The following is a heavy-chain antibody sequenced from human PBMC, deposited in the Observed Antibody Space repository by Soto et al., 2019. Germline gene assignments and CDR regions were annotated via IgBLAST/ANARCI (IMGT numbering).Heavy chain of an antibody. Sequence: ASVKVSCKASGYTFTGYYMHWVRQAPGQGLEWMGWINPNSGGTNYAQKFQGRVTMTRDTSISTAYMELSRLRSDDTAVYYCAREWYDFWSGHYQNWFDPWGQGTLVTVSS. CDR2: INPNSGGT. V-gene: IGHV1-2*02. CDR1: GYTFTGYY. CDR3: AREWYDFWSGHYQNWFDP. D-gene: IGHD3-3*01. J-gene: IGHJ5*02.